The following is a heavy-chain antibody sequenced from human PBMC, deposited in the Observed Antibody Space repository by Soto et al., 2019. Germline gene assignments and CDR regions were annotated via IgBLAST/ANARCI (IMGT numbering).Heavy chain of an antibody. Sequence: ASETLCLACTVYVGSISISTYYWDWIRQPPGKGLEWIGAMYYTGNKNYNPSLESRVTMSVDTSKNQFSLKLSSVTPTDTAVYYCARRSSSSLGSLFDPWGRGIMVTVSS. V-gene: IGHV4-39*01. CDR1: VGSISISTYY. D-gene: IGHD6-6*01. J-gene: IGHJ5*02. CDR2: MYYTGNK. CDR3: ARRSSSSLGSLFDP.